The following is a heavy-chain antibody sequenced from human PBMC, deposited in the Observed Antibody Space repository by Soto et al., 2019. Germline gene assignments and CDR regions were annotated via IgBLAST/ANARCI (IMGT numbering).Heavy chain of an antibody. V-gene: IGHV3-30-3*01. CDR3: ARGLRRITMIVEGYFDY. CDR2: ISYDGSNK. CDR1: GFTFSSYA. J-gene: IGHJ4*02. D-gene: IGHD3-22*01. Sequence: GSLRLSCAASGFTFSSYAMHWVRQAPGKGLEWVAVISYDGSNKYYADSVKGRFTISRDNSKNTLYLQMNSLRAEDTAVYYCARGLRRITMIVEGYFDYWGQGTLVTVSS.